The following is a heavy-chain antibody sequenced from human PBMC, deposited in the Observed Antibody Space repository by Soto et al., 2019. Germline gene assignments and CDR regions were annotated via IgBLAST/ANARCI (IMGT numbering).Heavy chain of an antibody. CDR1: GASISGFS. CDR3: VRDGTKTLRDWFDP. J-gene: IGHJ5*02. Sequence: SETLSLTCTVSGASISGFSWSWIRKSAGKGLEWIGRIYATGTTDYNPSLKSRVMMSVDTSKKQFSLKLRSVTAADTAVYYCVRDGTKTLRDWFDPWGQGISVTVSS. V-gene: IGHV4-4*07. CDR2: IYATGTT. D-gene: IGHD1-1*01.